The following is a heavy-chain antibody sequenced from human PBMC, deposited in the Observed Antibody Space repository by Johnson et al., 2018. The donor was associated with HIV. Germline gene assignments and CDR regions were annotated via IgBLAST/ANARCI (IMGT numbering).Heavy chain of an antibody. D-gene: IGHD3-10*01. CDR2: ISYDGSNK. Sequence: QVQLLESGGGVVQPGRSLRLSCAASGFTFSSYAMHWVRQAPGKGLEWVAVISYDGSNKYYADSVKGRFTISRDNSKNTLYLQMNSLRAEDTAVYYCARVSLYYGSGNDAFDIWGQGTMVTVSS. V-gene: IGHV3-30*14. CDR3: ARVSLYYGSGNDAFDI. J-gene: IGHJ3*02. CDR1: GFTFSSYA.